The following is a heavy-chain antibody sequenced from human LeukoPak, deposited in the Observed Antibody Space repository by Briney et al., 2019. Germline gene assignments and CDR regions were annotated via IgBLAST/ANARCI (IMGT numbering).Heavy chain of an antibody. V-gene: IGHV3-7*03. CDR1: GFTFSSYW. D-gene: IGHD3-22*01. CDR3: ARVRRYYYDSSGYYTG. Sequence: GGSLRLSCAASGFTFSSYWMSWVRQAPGKGLEWVANIKQDGSEKYYVDSVKGRFTISRDNAKNSLYLQMNSLRAEDTAVYYCARVRRYYYDSSGYYTGWGQGTLVTVSS. CDR2: IKQDGSEK. J-gene: IGHJ4*02.